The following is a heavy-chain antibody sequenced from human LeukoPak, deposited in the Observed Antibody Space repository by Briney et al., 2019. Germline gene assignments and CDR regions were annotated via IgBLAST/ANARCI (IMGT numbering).Heavy chain of an antibody. D-gene: IGHD3-10*01. CDR1: GYTFTSYY. V-gene: IGHV1-46*01. J-gene: IGHJ4*02. Sequence: GASVKVSCKASGYTFTSYYMHWVRQAPGQGLEWMGIINPSSGSTSYAQKFQGRVTMTRDTSTSTVYMELSSLRSEDTAVYYCARARRITMVRGVIITPYFDYWGQGTLVTVSS. CDR2: INPSSGST. CDR3: ARARRITMVRGVIITPYFDY.